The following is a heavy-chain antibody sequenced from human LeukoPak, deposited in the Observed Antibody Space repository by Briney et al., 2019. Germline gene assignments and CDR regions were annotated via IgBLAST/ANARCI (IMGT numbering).Heavy chain of an antibody. D-gene: IGHD1/OR15-1a*01. J-gene: IGHJ4*02. CDR1: GFTFDDYG. CDR3: ARDLATTDN. CDR2: INWSGGRT. Sequence: PGGSLRLSCAASGFTFDDYGMSWVRQAPGKGLEWVSGINWSGGRTVYADSLKGRFTISRDNDKNTLYLQMNSLRAEDTALYYCARDLATTDNWGQGTLVTVSS. V-gene: IGHV3-20*04.